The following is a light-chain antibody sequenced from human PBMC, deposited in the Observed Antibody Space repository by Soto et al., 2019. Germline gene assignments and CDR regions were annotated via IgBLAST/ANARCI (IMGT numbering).Light chain of an antibody. CDR1: QGIRNS. Sequence: DIQMTQSPSSLSASVGDRVTITCRASQGIRNSLAWYQQRPGKVPKLLIYAASTLQSGVPSRFSGSGSGTDFTLTISSLQPEDVATYYCQKYDSAPTFGQGTKVDIK. V-gene: IGKV1-27*01. J-gene: IGKJ1*01. CDR2: AAS. CDR3: QKYDSAPT.